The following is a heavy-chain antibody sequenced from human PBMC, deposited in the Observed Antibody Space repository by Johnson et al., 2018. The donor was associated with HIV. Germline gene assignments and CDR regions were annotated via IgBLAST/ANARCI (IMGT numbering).Heavy chain of an antibody. CDR2: IKRKTDGGTT. Sequence: VQLVESGGGVVQPGRSLRLSCAASGFTFSDHYMSWIRQAPGKGLEWVGRIKRKTDGGTTDYAAPVKGRFTISRDDSRNTLYLQMNSLKSEDTAVYCCTTDLRYYDSSGDAFEIWGQGTMVTVSS. V-gene: IGHV3-15*01. D-gene: IGHD3-22*01. CDR3: TTDLRYYDSSGDAFEI. J-gene: IGHJ3*02. CDR1: GFTFSDHY.